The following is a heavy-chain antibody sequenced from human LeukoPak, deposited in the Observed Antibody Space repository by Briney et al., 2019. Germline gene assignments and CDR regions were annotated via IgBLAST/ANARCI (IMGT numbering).Heavy chain of an antibody. CDR1: GGSFSGYY. D-gene: IGHD2-21*02. CDR3: ARAGCGGDCYSVIFSYFDY. J-gene: IGHJ4*02. Sequence: SETLSLTCAVYGGSFSGYYWSWIRQPPGKGLDWIGEINHSGSTNYNPSLKSRVTISVDTSKNQFSLKLSSVTAADTAVYYCARAGCGGDCYSVIFSYFDYWGQGTLVTVSS. V-gene: IGHV4-34*01. CDR2: INHSGST.